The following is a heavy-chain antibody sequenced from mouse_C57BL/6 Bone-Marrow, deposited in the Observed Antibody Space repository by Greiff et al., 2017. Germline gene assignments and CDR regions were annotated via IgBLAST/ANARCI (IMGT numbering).Heavy chain of an antibody. J-gene: IGHJ3*01. D-gene: IGHD4-1*01. V-gene: IGHV2-5*01. CDR2: IWRGGST. Sequence: VQLVESGPGLVQPSQSLSITCTVSGFSLTSYGVHWVRQSPGKGLEWLGVIWRGGSTDYNAAFMSRLSITKDNSKSQVFFKMNSLQADDTAIYYCAKRGDHNWDGGFAYWGQGTLVTVSA. CDR1: GFSLTSYG. CDR3: AKRGDHNWDGGFAY.